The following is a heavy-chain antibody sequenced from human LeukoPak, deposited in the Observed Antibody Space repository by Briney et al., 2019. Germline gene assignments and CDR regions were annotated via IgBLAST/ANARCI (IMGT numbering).Heavy chain of an antibody. J-gene: IGHJ4*02. D-gene: IGHD3-22*01. CDR1: GFTVSSNY. CDR3: ARGQTYYYDPPPRY. CDR2: IYIGGNT. V-gene: IGHV3-66*01. Sequence: GGSLRLSCAASGFTVSSNYMTWVRQAPGKGLEWVSVIYIGGNTYYADSVKGRFTISRDNSKNTLYLQMNSLRAEDTAVYYCARGQTYYYDPPPRYWGQGTLVTVSS.